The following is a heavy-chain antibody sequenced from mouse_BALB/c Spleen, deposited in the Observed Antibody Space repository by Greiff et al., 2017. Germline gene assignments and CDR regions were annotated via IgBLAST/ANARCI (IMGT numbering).Heavy chain of an antibody. CDR3: ARGGNYWYFDV. V-gene: IGHV1-80*01. D-gene: IGHD2-1*01. CDR1: GYAFSSYW. J-gene: IGHJ1*01. CDR2: IYPGDGDT. Sequence: VKLMESGAELVRPGSSVKISCKASGYAFSSYWMNWVKQRPGQGLEWIGQIYPGDGDTNYNGKFKGKATLTADKSSSTAYMQLSSLTSEDSAVYFCARGGNYWYFDVWGAGTTVTVSS.